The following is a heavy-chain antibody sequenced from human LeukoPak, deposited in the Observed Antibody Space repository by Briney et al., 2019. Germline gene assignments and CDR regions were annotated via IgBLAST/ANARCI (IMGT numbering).Heavy chain of an antibody. CDR3: AKGDDGDWSAFDF. CDR2: ISGSGDKE. CDR1: GFSFSRYA. J-gene: IGHJ3*01. V-gene: IGHV3-23*01. Sequence: PGGSLRLSCAASGFSFSRYAMSWVRQVSGKGLEWVSVISGSGDKELYAGPVRGRFTISRDNSKNTVSLEMNSLTAEDTALYYCAKGDDGDWSAFDFWGQGTMVTVSS. D-gene: IGHD4-17*01.